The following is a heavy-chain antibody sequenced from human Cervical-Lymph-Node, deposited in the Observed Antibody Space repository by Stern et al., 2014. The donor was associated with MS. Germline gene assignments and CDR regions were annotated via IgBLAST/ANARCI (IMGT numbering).Heavy chain of an antibody. CDR2: INPYSGAT. V-gene: IGHV1-2*02. CDR1: GYTFTGYY. CDR3: ARGGAVVPAAMQNY. D-gene: IGHD2-2*01. J-gene: IGHJ4*02. Sequence: VQLVESGAEVKKPGASVKVSCKASGYTFTGYYLHWGRQAPGQGLEWMGWINPYSGATNYAQNFQGRVTMTRDTSISTGYMELSRLRSDDTGVYYCARGGAVVPAAMQNYWGQGTLVTVSS.